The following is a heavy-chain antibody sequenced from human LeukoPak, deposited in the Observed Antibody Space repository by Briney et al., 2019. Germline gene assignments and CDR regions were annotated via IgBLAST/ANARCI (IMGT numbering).Heavy chain of an antibody. V-gene: IGHV3-15*01. CDR3: STGRVISYCGGDCYWFDP. CDR2: IKSKTAGGTT. D-gene: IGHD2-21*02. Sequence: TGGSLRLSCVASGFTFISACMSWVRQAPGKGLEWVGRIKSKTAGGTTDYAAPVKGRFTIARDDSKNTLFLQMNSLKPEDEAVYFCSTGRVISYCGGDCYWFDPGGEGTLVTVS. J-gene: IGHJ5*02. CDR1: GFTFISAC.